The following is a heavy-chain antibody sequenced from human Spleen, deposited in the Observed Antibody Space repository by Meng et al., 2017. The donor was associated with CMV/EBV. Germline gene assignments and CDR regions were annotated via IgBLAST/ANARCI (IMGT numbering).Heavy chain of an antibody. Sequence: TVTGGSVSSGSYYWSWIRQPPGKGLEWIGYIYYSGSTNYNPSLKSRVTISVDTSKNQFSLKLSSVTAADTAVYCCARVDFWSGYSDYWGQGTLVTVSS. CDR3: ARVDFWSGYSDY. J-gene: IGHJ4*02. D-gene: IGHD3-3*01. CDR1: GGSVSSGSYY. V-gene: IGHV4-61*01. CDR2: IYYSGST.